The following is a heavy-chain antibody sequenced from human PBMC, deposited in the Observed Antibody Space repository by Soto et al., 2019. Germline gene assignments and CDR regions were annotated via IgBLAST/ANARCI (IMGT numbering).Heavy chain of an antibody. J-gene: IGHJ5*02. D-gene: IGHD6-13*01. CDR3: ARGIAAAGTVGRVWVDP. Sequence: PVRSMRLPCAASGFSFCSYTMTWVRQAPGKGLEWESGISGSGGVTYYADSVKGRFTNSRDNSKNTLYLQMNSLRAKDTAVYYCARGIAAAGTVGRVWVDPWGQGTLVTVSS. CDR2: ISGSGGVT. CDR1: GFSFCSYT. V-gene: IGHV3-23*01.